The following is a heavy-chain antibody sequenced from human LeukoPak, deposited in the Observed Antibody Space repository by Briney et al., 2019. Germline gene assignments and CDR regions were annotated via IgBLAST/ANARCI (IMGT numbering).Heavy chain of an antibody. Sequence: GASVKVSCKASGGTFGSYAISWVRQAPGQGLEWMGGIIPIFGTANYAQKFQGRVTITTDESTSTAYMELSSLRSEDTAVYYCASSSGWYYSADYWGQGTLVTVSS. CDR2: IIPIFGTA. CDR3: ASSSGWYYSADY. D-gene: IGHD6-19*01. V-gene: IGHV1-69*05. J-gene: IGHJ4*02. CDR1: GGTFGSYA.